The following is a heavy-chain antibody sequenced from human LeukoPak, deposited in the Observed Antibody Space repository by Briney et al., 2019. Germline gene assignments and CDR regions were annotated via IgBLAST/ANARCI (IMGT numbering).Heavy chain of an antibody. CDR3: ASSPPTGMTVSYFDY. Sequence: GGSLRLSCAASGFTFSSYAMTWVRQAPGKGLEWVSALSDSGASKYYADSVKGRFTISRDNSKNTLYLQMNSLTADDTAVYYCASSPPTGMTVSYFDYWGPGTLVTVSS. V-gene: IGHV3-23*01. J-gene: IGHJ4*02. CDR2: LSDSGASK. D-gene: IGHD3-10*01. CDR1: GFTFSSYA.